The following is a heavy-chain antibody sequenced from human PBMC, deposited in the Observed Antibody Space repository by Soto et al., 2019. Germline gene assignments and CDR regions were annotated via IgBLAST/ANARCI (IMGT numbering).Heavy chain of an antibody. CDR1: GYSFTSYW. CDR3: ARVGRSAYYGTGYYYYSGMDV. D-gene: IGHD3-3*01. CDR2: IFPGDADT. V-gene: IGHV5-51*01. Sequence: GECLKISCKGSGYSFTSYWSAWVRQMTGKGLEWMGIIFPGDADTSYSPSFQGQVTISADKSISTAYLQWSSLKASDTAMYYCARVGRSAYYGTGYYYYSGMDVWGQGTAVTVSS. J-gene: IGHJ6*02.